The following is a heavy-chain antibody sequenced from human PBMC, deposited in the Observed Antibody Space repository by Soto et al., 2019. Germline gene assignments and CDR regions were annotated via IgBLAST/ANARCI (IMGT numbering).Heavy chain of an antibody. V-gene: IGHV3-11*01. D-gene: IGHD2-15*01. CDR2: INGGGGTI. CDR3: AADPTMRGYFRFGP. Sequence: GGSLRLSCAASGIRFSDYYMSWIRQAPGKGLEWVSYINGGGGTIYYADSVRGRFTIFRDNAKNTLFLQMNSLRAEDTAVYYCAADPTMRGYFRFGPWGQGTQVTVSS. CDR1: GIRFSDYY. J-gene: IGHJ5*02.